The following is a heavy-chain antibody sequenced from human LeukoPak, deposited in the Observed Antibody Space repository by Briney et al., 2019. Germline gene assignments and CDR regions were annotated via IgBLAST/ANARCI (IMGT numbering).Heavy chain of an antibody. CDR3: ARASHDYGDYSHFDY. V-gene: IGHV4-4*02. J-gene: IGHJ4*02. D-gene: IGHD4-17*01. Sequence: PSGTLSLTCAVSGGSISSRNRWSWVRQPPGKGLEWIGEIYHSGSTNYNPSLKTRVTISVDKSKNQFSLKLSSVTAADTAVYYCARASHDYGDYSHFDYWGQGTLVTVSS. CDR2: IYHSGST. CDR1: GGSISSRNR.